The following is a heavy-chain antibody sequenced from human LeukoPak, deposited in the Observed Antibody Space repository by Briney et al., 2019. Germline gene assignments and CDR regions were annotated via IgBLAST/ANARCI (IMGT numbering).Heavy chain of an antibody. V-gene: IGHV4-59*12. CDR3: AREGWGHISAAGTGYFDS. J-gene: IGHJ4*02. CDR1: GGSTSFYY. CDR2: VFYSGST. D-gene: IGHD6-13*01. Sequence: SETLSLTCTVSGGSTSFYYWSWIRQPPGKGLEWLGHVFYSGSTNYNPSLKSRVTISVDTSKNHVSLRLRSVTAADTAVYYCAREGWGHISAAGTGYFDSWGQGALVTVSS.